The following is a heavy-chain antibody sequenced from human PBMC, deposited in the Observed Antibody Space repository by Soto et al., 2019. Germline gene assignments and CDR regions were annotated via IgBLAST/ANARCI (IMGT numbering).Heavy chain of an antibody. Sequence: GGSLRLSCAASGFTFSSYGMNGVRQALGKGLEWVSSISGSGNSIYSADSVKGRFTFSRDNAKNSLYLQMNSLRAEDTAVYFCARGGSLVRDRDAFDIWDQGTVVTV. D-gene: IGHD1-26*01. V-gene: IGHV3-21*01. CDR1: GFTFSSYG. CDR2: ISGSGNSI. J-gene: IGHJ3*02. CDR3: ARGGSLVRDRDAFDI.